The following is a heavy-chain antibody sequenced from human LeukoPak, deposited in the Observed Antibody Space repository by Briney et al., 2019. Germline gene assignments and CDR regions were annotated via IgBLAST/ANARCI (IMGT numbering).Heavy chain of an antibody. CDR3: ARDGWYAAVAPFYYYYYGMDV. J-gene: IGHJ6*02. V-gene: IGHV3-33*08. Sequence: PGTSLRLSCTASGFTFAGYGMHWVRQAPGKGLEWVAVIWYDGSNKYYADSVKGRFTISRDNSKNTLYLQMNSLRAEDTAVYYCARDGWYAAVAPFYYYYYGMDVWGQGTTVTVSS. D-gene: IGHD6-19*01. CDR2: IWYDGSNK. CDR1: GFTFAGYG.